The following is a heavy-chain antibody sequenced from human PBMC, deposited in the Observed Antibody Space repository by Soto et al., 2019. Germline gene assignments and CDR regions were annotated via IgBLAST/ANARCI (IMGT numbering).Heavy chain of an antibody. V-gene: IGHV3-30-3*01. D-gene: IGHD2-2*01. CDR1: GFTFSSYA. CDR3: AKARGSSTPAPGSY. CDR2: ISYDGSNK. J-gene: IGHJ1*01. Sequence: GGSLRLSCAASGFTFSSYAMHWVRQAPGKGLEWVAVISYDGSNKYYADSVKGRFTISRDNSKNTLSLQMNSLRAEDTAVYYCAKARGSSTPAPGSYWGQGTQVTVSS.